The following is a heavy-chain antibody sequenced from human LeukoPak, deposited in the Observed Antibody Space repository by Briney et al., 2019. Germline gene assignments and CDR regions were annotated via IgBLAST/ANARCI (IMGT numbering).Heavy chain of an antibody. CDR2: ISWNSGSI. J-gene: IGHJ4*02. CDR1: GFTFDDYA. V-gene: IGHV3-9*01. D-gene: IGHD5-18*01. CDR3: AKDQGRYSYGDFDY. Sequence: GGSLRLSCAASGFTFDDYAMHWVRQAPGKGLEWVSGISWNSGSIGYADSVKGRFTISRDNAKNSLYLQVNSLRAEDTALYYCAKDQGRYSYGDFDYWGQGTLVTVSS.